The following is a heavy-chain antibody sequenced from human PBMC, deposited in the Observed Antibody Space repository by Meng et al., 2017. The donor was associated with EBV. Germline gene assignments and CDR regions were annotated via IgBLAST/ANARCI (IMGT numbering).Heavy chain of an antibody. CDR1: VYTFTSYG. Sequence: VRLDDLGGEGKNPGAPGRFASKAPVYTFTSYGIRWVRQAPGQGLEWMGWISAYNGNTNYAQKLQGRVTMTTDTSTSTAYMELRSLRSDDTAVYYCARVRTCGGVIPPNYWGQGTLVTVSS. CDR3: ARVRTCGGVIPPNY. CDR2: ISAYNGNT. V-gene: IGHV1-18*01. D-gene: IGHD3-16*02. J-gene: IGHJ4*02.